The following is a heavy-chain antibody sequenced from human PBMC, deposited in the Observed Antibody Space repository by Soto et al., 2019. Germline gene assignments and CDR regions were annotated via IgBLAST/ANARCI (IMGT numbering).Heavy chain of an antibody. D-gene: IGHD1-26*01. CDR2: IYYSGST. V-gene: IGHV4-59*01. CDR1: GGSISSYY. Sequence: SETLSLTCTVSGGSISSYYWSWIRQPPGKGLEWIGYIYYSGSTNYNPSLKSRVTISVDTSKNQFSLKLSSVTAADTAVYYCARYQGNGSYYKAFDYWGQGTLVTVSS. CDR3: ARYQGNGSYYKAFDY. J-gene: IGHJ4*02.